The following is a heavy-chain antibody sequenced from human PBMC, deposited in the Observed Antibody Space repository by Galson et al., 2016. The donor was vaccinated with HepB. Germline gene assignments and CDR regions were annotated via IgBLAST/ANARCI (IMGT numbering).Heavy chain of an antibody. Sequence: SLRLSCAASGFSFSGYTMSWFRQAPGQAPEWVSAISSTSTYTYYSDSVKGRFRVSRDNAKDSLYLQMNNLRAEDTAVYFCARYGYCSSTSCPKTLYYYYMDLWGNGTRVTVSS. CDR3: ARYGYCSSTSCPKTLYYYYMDL. V-gene: IGHV3-21*01. J-gene: IGHJ6*03. CDR1: GFSFSGYT. D-gene: IGHD2-2*03. CDR2: ISSTSTYT.